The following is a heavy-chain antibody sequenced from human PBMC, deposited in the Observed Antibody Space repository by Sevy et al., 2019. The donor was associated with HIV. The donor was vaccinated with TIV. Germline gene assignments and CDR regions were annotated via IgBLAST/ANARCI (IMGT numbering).Heavy chain of an antibody. D-gene: IGHD3-16*01. CDR1: GFIFSNYA. CDR3: ARCGGRACHSIDY. CDR2: IWYDGTDK. V-gene: IGHV3-33*01. Sequence: GGSLRLSCATSGFIFSNYAMHWIRQAPGKGLEWVAVIWYDGTDKYYADSVQGRFTISRDNSKNTLYLQMNSLRVEDTAVYYCARCGGRACHSIDYWGQGTLVTVSS. J-gene: IGHJ4*02.